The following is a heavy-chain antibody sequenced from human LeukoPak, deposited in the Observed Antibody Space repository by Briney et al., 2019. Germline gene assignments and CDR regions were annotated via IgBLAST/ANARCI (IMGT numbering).Heavy chain of an antibody. CDR3: AKDRDLAS. CDR2: VRSDGSSQ. CDR1: GFTVSSNY. V-gene: IGHV3-30*02. J-gene: IGHJ5*02. Sequence: GGSLRLSCAASGFTVSSNYMSWVRQAPGKGLEWVAFVRSDGSSQSYADSVKGRFTISRDNSKNTLYLQMSSLRPEDTAIYYCAKDRDLASWGQGTLVTVSS.